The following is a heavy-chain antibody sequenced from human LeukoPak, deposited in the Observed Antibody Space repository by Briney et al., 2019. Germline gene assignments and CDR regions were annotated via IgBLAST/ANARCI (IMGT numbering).Heavy chain of an antibody. D-gene: IGHD6-13*01. Sequence: NAGESLQISCKGSGYSFRTYWIAWVRQIPGKGLEWMGIINPGDSDTRYSPSFQGQVTISADESTTTAYLQWSSLKASDTAMYYCARHRAAGGSYYYGADVWGQGTTVTVSS. CDR2: INPGDSDT. V-gene: IGHV5-51*01. CDR3: ARHRAAGGSYYYGADV. J-gene: IGHJ6*02. CDR1: GYSFRTYW.